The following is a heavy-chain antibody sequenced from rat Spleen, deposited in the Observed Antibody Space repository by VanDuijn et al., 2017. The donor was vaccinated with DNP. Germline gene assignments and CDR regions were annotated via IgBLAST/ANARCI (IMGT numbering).Heavy chain of an antibody. CDR2: ISHDGSRT. Sequence: EVQLVESGGGLVQPGGSLTLSCAASEFTLSDYAMAWVRQAPKKGLDWVATISHDGSRTYYRNSVRGRFTISRDNAKGTLYLQMDSLRSEDTATYYCARNTPGSPFDYWGQGVMVIVSS. CDR1: EFTLSDYA. V-gene: IGHV5-7*01. D-gene: IGHD1-4*01. CDR3: ARNTPGSPFDY. J-gene: IGHJ2*01.